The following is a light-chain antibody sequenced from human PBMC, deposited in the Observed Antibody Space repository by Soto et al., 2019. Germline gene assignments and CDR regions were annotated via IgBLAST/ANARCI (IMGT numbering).Light chain of an antibody. CDR1: QSISNT. J-gene: IGKJ1*01. CDR3: QQYYTRPHT. Sequence: EVVMTQSPATLSVSPGEGATLSCRASQSISNTLAWYQLRPGQSPRLLIYDAATTATGIPARFSGSGSGTEFTLTISSLQSEYFAVYYCQQYYTRPHTFGQGTKVEIK. V-gene: IGKV3-15*01. CDR2: DAA.